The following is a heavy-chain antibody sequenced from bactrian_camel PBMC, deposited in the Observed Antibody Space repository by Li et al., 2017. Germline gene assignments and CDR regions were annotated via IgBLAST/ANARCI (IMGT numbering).Heavy chain of an antibody. CDR3: ATQGTASQIASLNARRWAH. CDR1: EYTVSSNC. Sequence: HVQLVESGGGSVQTGGSLRLSCAASEYTVSSNCMGWFRQAPGKEREGVATIYPGGATYYADSVKGRFTIYQDNAKNTVYLQMNSLQPVDTAVYYCATQGTASQIASLNARRWAHWGLGTQVTVS. V-gene: IGHV3S53*01. CDR2: IYPGGAT. J-gene: IGHJ4*01. D-gene: IGHD4*01.